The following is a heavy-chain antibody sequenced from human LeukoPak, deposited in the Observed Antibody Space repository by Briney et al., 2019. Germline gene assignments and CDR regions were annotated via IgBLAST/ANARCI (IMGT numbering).Heavy chain of an antibody. Sequence: GASVKVSCKVSGYTLTELSMHWVRQAPGKGLEWMGGFDPEDGGTIYAQKFQGRVTMTEDTSTDTAYMELSSLRSEDTAVYYCATVRGPLYSSSWWYEWGQGTLVTVSS. J-gene: IGHJ4*02. D-gene: IGHD6-13*01. V-gene: IGHV1-24*01. CDR2: FDPEDGGT. CDR3: ATVRGPLYSSSWWYE. CDR1: GYTLTELS.